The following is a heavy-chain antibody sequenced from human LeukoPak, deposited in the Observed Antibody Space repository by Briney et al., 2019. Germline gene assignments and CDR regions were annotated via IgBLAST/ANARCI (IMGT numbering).Heavy chain of an antibody. D-gene: IGHD3-9*01. CDR3: ARSQTYYDILTGYYPGKLDY. V-gene: IGHV4-59*01. Sequence: SETLSLTCTVSGGSISSYYWSWIRQPPGKGLEWIGYIYYSGSTNYNPSLKSRVTIPVDTSKNQFSLKLSSVTAADTAVYYCARSQTYYDILTGYYPGKLDYWGQGTLVTVSS. J-gene: IGHJ4*02. CDR2: IYYSGST. CDR1: GGSISSYY.